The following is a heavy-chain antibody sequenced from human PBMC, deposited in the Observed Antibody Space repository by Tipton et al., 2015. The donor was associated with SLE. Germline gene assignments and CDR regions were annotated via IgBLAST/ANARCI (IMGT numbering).Heavy chain of an antibody. D-gene: IGHD5-12*01. Sequence: GSLRLSCAASAFSVSAYHMTEVRQVPGKGLERVSVSYVGGRVHYADSVEGRFNVSRDSSENTLYLQMNSLRAEDTAVYYCANLERYSGYDWHFDYWGQGTLVTVSS. CDR2: SYVGGRV. CDR3: ANLERYSGYDWHFDY. J-gene: IGHJ4*02. V-gene: IGHV3-53*05. CDR1: AFSVSAYH.